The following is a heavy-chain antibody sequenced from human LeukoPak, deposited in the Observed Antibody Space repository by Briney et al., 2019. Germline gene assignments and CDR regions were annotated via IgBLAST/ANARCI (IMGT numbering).Heavy chain of an antibody. CDR1: GGTFSSYA. CDR3: ARVPDYYYYMDV. D-gene: IGHD1-14*01. V-gene: IGHV1-18*01. J-gene: IGHJ6*03. CDR2: ISAYNGNT. Sequence: ASVKVSCKASGGTFSSYAISWVRQAPGQGLEWMGWISAYNGNTNYAQKLQGRVTMTTDTSTSTAYMELRSLRSDDTAVYYCARVPDYYYYMDVWGKGTTVTVSS.